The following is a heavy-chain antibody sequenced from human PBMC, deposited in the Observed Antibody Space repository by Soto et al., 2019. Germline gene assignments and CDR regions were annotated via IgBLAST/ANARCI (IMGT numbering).Heavy chain of an antibody. J-gene: IGHJ4*02. Sequence: QVQLVQSGAEVKKPGSSVKVSCKASGGTFSSYTISWVRQAPGQGLEWMGRIIPILGIANYAQKVQGRVTITADKATSPAYRELSSLRSADTAVYYCAREREMATHFDYWGQGTLVTVSS. CDR2: IIPILGIA. CDR1: GGTFSSYT. D-gene: IGHD2-15*01. V-gene: IGHV1-69*08. CDR3: AREREMATHFDY.